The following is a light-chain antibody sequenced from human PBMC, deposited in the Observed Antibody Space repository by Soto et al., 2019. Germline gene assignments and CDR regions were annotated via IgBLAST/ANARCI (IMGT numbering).Light chain of an antibody. CDR3: AAWDDSLRGRV. V-gene: IGLV1-44*01. Sequence: QTVVTQPPSASATPGQRVTISCSGGSSNIGSNPVSWYQQLPGTAPKPLIYSDNQRPSGVPDRISGSRSGTSASLAISGLQSEYEAEYYCAAWDDSLRGRVFGGGTKLTVL. CDR2: SDN. CDR1: SSNIGSNP. J-gene: IGLJ2*01.